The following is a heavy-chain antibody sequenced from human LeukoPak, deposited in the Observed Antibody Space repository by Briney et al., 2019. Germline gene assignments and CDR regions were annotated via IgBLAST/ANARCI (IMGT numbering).Heavy chain of an antibody. J-gene: IGHJ3*02. CDR3: VSGNDPDYVWGTYRLDAFDI. V-gene: IGHV3-21*01. CDR1: GFTFNTYT. Sequence: GGSLRLSCAASGFTFNTYTMSWVRQAPGKGLEWVSSISSSGTYIYYADSVKGRFTISRDNAKNSLFLQMNSLRAEDTAVYYCVSGNDPDYVWGTYRLDAFDIWGEGTMVIVSS. CDR2: ISSSGTYI. D-gene: IGHD3-16*02.